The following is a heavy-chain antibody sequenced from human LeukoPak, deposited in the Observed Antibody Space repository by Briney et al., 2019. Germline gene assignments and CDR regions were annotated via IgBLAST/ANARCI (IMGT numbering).Heavy chain of an antibody. D-gene: IGHD6-19*01. J-gene: IGHJ4*02. CDR3: AREPHSSGWPRFFDY. Sequence: SETLSLTCAVYGGSFSGYYWSWIRQPPGKGLEWIGSIYHSGSTYYNPSLKSRVTISVDTSKNQFSLKLSSVTAADTAVYYCAREPHSSGWPRFFDYWGQGTLVTVSS. V-gene: IGHV4-34*01. CDR1: GGSFSGYY. CDR2: IYHSGST.